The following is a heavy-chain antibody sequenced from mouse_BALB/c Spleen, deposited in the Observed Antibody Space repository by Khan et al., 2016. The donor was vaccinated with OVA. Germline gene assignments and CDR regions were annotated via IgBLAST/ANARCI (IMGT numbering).Heavy chain of an antibody. CDR3: ARGYFGSYEFAY. CDR2: IFPGTGTT. D-gene: IGHD2-1*01. V-gene: IGHV1S132*01. Sequence: QVQLKQSEAELVKPGASVKLSCKTSGYTFTNYWIQWIKQRPGQGLEWIGEIFPGTGTTNYNENFKGKATLTIDTSSTTAYMQLSSLTSEDSAVYFCARGYFGSYEFAYWGQGTLVTVSA. CDR1: GYTFTNYW. J-gene: IGHJ3*01.